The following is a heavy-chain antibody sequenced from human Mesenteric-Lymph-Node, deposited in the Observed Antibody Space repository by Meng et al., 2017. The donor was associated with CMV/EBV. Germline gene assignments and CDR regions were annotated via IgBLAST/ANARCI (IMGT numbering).Heavy chain of an antibody. V-gene: IGHV3-23*01. CDR1: GFTFSSYA. D-gene: IGHD1-26*01. Sequence: GESLKISCAASGFTFSSYAMSWVRQAPGKGLEWVSAISGSGGSTYYADSVKGRFTISRDNSKNTLYLQMNSLRAEDTAVYYCATAYSGSYYGFWVRGPSYWGQGTLVTVSS. CDR3: ATAYSGSYYGFWVRGPSY. CDR2: ISGSGGST. J-gene: IGHJ4*02.